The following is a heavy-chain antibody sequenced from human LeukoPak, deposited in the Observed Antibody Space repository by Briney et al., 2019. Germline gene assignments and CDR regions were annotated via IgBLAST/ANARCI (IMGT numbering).Heavy chain of an antibody. D-gene: IGHD2-2*01. J-gene: IGHJ4*02. CDR2: ISGSGGST. V-gene: IGHV3-23*01. CDR3: AKDRPIVVVPAVYFYY. CDR1: GFTFSSYA. Sequence: GGSLRLSCAASGFTFSSYAMSWVRQAPGKGLEWVSAISGSGGSTYYADSVKGRFTISRDNSKNTLYLQMNSLRAEDTAVYYCAKDRPIVVVPAVYFYYWGQGTLVTVSS.